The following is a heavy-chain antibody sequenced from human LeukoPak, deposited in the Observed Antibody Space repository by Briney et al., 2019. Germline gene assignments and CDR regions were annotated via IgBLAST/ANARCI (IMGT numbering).Heavy chain of an antibody. CDR3: ARGERYDSSGYPDS. J-gene: IGHJ4*02. CDR2: INPNTGGT. V-gene: IGHV1-2*02. CDR1: GYTFTGYY. D-gene: IGHD3-22*01. Sequence: ASVKVSCKASGYTFTGYYMPGVRQAPGQGLEWMGWINPNTGGTNYSQKFQGRVTMTRDTSISTAYMELTRLTSDDTAVYYCARGERYDSSGYPDSWGQGTLVTVSS.